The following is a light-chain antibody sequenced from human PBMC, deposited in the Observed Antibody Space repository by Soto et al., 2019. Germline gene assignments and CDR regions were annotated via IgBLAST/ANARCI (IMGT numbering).Light chain of an antibody. CDR1: NIGSTS. Sequence: LTQPPSVSVAPGQTARITCGGNNIGSTSVHWYQQRPGQAPVLVVYDDNDRPSGIPERFSGSNSENTATLTITRVEAGDEADYYCQVWNITTDHYVFGTGTKVTV. J-gene: IGLJ1*01. V-gene: IGLV3-21*02. CDR2: DDN. CDR3: QVWNITTDHYV.